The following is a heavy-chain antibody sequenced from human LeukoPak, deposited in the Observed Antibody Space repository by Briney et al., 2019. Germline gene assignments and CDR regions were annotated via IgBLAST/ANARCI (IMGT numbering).Heavy chain of an antibody. CDR2: ISGSGGST. D-gene: IGHD3-16*02. CDR1: GFTFSSYT. V-gene: IGHV3-23*01. J-gene: IGHJ4*02. Sequence: GGSLRLSCAASGFTFSSYTMSWVRQAPGKGLEWVSGISGSGGSTCYADSVKGRFTISRDNSKSTLYMQMNSLRAEDTAVYYCAKPHRYTSDLDYWGQGTLVTVSS. CDR3: AKPHRYTSDLDY.